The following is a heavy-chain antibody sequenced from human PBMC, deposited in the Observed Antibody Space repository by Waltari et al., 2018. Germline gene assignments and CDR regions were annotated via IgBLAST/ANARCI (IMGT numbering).Heavy chain of an antibody. Sequence: QVQLVESGGGVVQPGRSLRLSCAASGFTFSRYGLHGVRQAPGKGLEWVAVISYDGSNKYYADSVKGRFTISRDNSKNTLYLQMNSLRAEDTAVYYCAKDLGIAAAGTRDWFDPWGQGTLVTVSS. CDR1: GFTFSRYG. J-gene: IGHJ5*02. V-gene: IGHV3-30*18. CDR2: ISYDGSNK. CDR3: AKDLGIAAAGTRDWFDP. D-gene: IGHD6-13*01.